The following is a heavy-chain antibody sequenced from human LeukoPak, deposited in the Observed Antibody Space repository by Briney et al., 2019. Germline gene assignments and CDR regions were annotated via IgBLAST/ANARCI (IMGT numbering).Heavy chain of an antibody. CDR3: AKDREAAAGKSLVHGWFDP. J-gene: IGHJ5*02. CDR1: GFTFDDYA. CDR2: ISGDGGST. Sequence: GGSLRLSCAACGFTFDDYAMHWVRQAPGKGLEWVSLISGDGGSTYDADSMKGGFTISRDNSKNSLYLQMNSLRTEDTALYYCAKDREAAAGKSLVHGWFDPWGQGTLVTVSS. V-gene: IGHV3-43*02. D-gene: IGHD6-13*01.